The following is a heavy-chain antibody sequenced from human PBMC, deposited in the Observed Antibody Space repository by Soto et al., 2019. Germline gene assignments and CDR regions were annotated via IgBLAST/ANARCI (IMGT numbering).Heavy chain of an antibody. CDR2: IWYDGSNK. Sequence: GGSLRLSCAASGFTFSSYGMHWVRQAPGKGLEWVAVIWYDGSNKYYADSVKGRFTISRDNSKNTLYLQMNSLRAEDTAVYYCARDPGWAAAAYNWFDPWGQGTLVTVSS. V-gene: IGHV3-33*01. CDR1: GFTFSSYG. D-gene: IGHD6-13*01. CDR3: ARDPGWAAAAYNWFDP. J-gene: IGHJ5*02.